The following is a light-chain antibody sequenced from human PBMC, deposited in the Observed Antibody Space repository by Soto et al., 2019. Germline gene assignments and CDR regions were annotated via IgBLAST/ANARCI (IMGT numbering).Light chain of an antibody. J-gene: IGKJ4*01. CDR1: QGISSY. CDR3: QHYYSYPLT. CDR2: AAS. V-gene: IGKV1-8*01. Sequence: AIRMTQSPSSFSASTGDRVTITCRASQGISSYLAWYQQKPGKAPKLLTYAASTLQSGVPSRFSGSGSGTDFTLTISCLQSEDFATYYCQHYYSYPLTFGRGTKVEIK.